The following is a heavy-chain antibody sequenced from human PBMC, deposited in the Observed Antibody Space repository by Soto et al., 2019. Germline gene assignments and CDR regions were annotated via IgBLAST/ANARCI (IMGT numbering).Heavy chain of an antibody. V-gene: IGHV3-33*01. CDR1: GFVYNTYA. CDR2: IWNDGSKK. J-gene: IGHJ2*01. D-gene: IGHD1-1*01. CDR3: VRGIPFQYSNNWLHWYFDL. Sequence: VQLVESGGGVVQPGMSLRLSCAASGFVYNTYAMHWVRLSPGKGLEWVALIWNDGSKKYYVDSVKGRVTISRDNSQNTLSLQMDSLRGEDTAVYFCVRGIPFQYSNNWLHWYFDLWGRGTQVTVSS.